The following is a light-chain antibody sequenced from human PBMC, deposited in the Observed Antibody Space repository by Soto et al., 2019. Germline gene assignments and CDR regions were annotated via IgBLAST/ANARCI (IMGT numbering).Light chain of an antibody. CDR2: DVS. Sequence: QSALTQPASVSGSPGQSITISCTGTSSDVGGYNYVSWYQQHPGKAPKLMIYDVSNRPSGVSNRFSGSKSGNTASLTISGLQAEDEADYYCSSYTSSSTIVFGT. V-gene: IGLV2-14*01. CDR3: SSYTSSSTIV. CDR1: SSDVGGYNY. J-gene: IGLJ1*01.